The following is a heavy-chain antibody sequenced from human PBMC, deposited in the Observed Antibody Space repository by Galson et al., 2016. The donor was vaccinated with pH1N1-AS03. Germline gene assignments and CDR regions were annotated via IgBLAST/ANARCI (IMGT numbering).Heavy chain of an antibody. CDR2: LSGGGVST. D-gene: IGHD2-15*01. CDR3: AKDEGDGYCSGGSCYKYFDY. J-gene: IGHJ4*02. Sequence: SLRLSCAASGFTFSSYAMSWVRQSPGKGLEWVSALSGGGVSTYYADSVKGRFTISRDNSENTLYLQMNSLRAEDTAIDYCAKDEGDGYCSGGSCYKYFDYWGQGTLVTVSS. V-gene: IGHV3-23*01. CDR1: GFTFSSYA.